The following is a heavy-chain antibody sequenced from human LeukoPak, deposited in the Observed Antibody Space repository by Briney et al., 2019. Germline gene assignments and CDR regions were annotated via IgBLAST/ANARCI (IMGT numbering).Heavy chain of an antibody. Sequence: GGALRLSCAASGFTFSDYYMSWIRQAPGKGLEWLSYISTRGRATYHADSVKGRFTISRDNAKNSLYLQMSSLRAEDTAVYYCARVPKGARSVDYWGQGTLVTVSS. V-gene: IGHV3-11*01. CDR1: GFTFSDYY. D-gene: IGHD3-16*01. J-gene: IGHJ4*02. CDR2: ISTRGRAT. CDR3: ARVPKGARSVDY.